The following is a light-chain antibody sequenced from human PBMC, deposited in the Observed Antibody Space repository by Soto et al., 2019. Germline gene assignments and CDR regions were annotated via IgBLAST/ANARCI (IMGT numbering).Light chain of an antibody. J-gene: IGKJ3*01. Sequence: EIVLTQSPGTLSLSPGERATLSCRASQSINNRYLAWYQQKPGQAPRLLIYAASSRATGIPDRFSGSGSGTDFTLTISRLEPEDFAVYYCQQCVSSPGFTFGPGTKVDIK. CDR3: QQCVSSPGFT. CDR1: QSINNRY. V-gene: IGKV3-20*01. CDR2: AAS.